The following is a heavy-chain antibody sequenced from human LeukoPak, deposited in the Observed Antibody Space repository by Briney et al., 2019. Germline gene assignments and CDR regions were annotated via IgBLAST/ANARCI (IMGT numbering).Heavy chain of an antibody. J-gene: IGHJ4*02. D-gene: IGHD5-18*01. V-gene: IGHV3-33*08. Sequence: GGSLRLSCAASGFIFRNAWMSWVRQAPGKGLEWVALIWFDGSNIYYADSVKGLFTISRDNSKNTLYLQMNSLRAEDTAVYYCARSGDGYSYGSDFWGQGTLVTVSS. CDR2: IWFDGSNI. CDR1: GFIFRNAW. CDR3: ARSGDGYSYGSDF.